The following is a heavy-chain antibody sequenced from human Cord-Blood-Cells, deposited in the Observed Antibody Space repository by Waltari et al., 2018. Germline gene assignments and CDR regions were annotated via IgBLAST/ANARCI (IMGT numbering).Heavy chain of an antibody. J-gene: IGHJ3*02. D-gene: IGHD7-27*01. V-gene: IGHV1-69*09. CDR2: IIPILGIA. CDR1: GGTFSSYA. CDR3: AIRGRFTNGGSFAFDI. Sequence: QVQLVQSGAEVKKPGSSVKVSCKASGGTFSSYAISWVRQAPGQGLEWMGRIIPILGIANYAQKFQGRVTITADKSTSTAYMELSSLRSEDTAVYYCAIRGRFTNGGSFAFDIWGQGTMVTVSS.